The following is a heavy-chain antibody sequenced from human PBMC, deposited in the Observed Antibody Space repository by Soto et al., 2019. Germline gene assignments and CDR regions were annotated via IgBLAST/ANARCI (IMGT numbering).Heavy chain of an antibody. Sequence: QVQLVESGRGVVQPGRSLRLSCAASGFTFSSYAMHWVRQAPGQGLEWVALISYDGSNKYYADSVKGRFTISRDNSKNTLYLQMNSLRPEDTAVYHCARDQGGTTLYYHGMDVWGQGTTVTVSS. CDR1: GFTFSSYA. CDR3: ARDQGGTTLYYHGMDV. J-gene: IGHJ6*02. D-gene: IGHD1-7*01. CDR2: ISYDGSNK. V-gene: IGHV3-30-3*01.